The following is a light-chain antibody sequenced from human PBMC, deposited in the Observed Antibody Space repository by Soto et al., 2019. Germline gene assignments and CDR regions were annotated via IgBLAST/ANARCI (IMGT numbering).Light chain of an antibody. Sequence: ENVLTQSPGTLSLSPGERATLSCRASQSVSSSYLAWYQQKPGQPPSILIFDASNRATGIPYRFSGSGSGTDFTLTSSSREPEDFAVYYCQQYGSSPPSWTVGQGTKVEIK. CDR2: DAS. V-gene: IGKV3-20*01. CDR1: QSVSSSY. CDR3: QQYGSSPPSWT. J-gene: IGKJ1*01.